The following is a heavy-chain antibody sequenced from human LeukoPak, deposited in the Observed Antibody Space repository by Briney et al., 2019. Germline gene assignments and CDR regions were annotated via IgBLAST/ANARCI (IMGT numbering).Heavy chain of an antibody. CDR2: ISGGGGTT. CDR1: GFTFSDYA. CDR3: ARGHSSGWYYFDY. D-gene: IGHD6-19*01. V-gene: IGHV3-23*01. Sequence: GGSLRLSCAASGFTFSDYAMTWVRQAPGRGLEWVSTISGGGGTTHYADSVKGRFLISRDNSKNTLSLQMNSLRAEDTAVYYRARGHSSGWYYFDYWGQGTLVTVSS. J-gene: IGHJ4*02.